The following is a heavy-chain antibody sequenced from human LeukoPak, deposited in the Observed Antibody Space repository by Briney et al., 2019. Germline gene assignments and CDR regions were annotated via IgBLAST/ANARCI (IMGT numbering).Heavy chain of an antibody. V-gene: IGHV4-59*01. J-gene: IGHJ4*02. CDR3: ARGDDSSGYLFDY. CDR2: IYYSGST. D-gene: IGHD3-22*01. CDR1: GGSISSYY. Sequence: SETLSLTCFVSGGSISSYYWSWIRQPPGKGLEWIGYIYYSGSTNYNPSLKSRVTISVDTSKNQFSLKLSSVTAADTAVYYCARGDDSSGYLFDYWGQGTLVTVSS.